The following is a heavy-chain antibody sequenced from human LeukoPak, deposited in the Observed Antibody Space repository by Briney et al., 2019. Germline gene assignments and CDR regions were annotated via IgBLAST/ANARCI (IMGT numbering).Heavy chain of an antibody. CDR1: RFTFSSYW. J-gene: IGHJ4*02. Sequence: GGSLRLSCVASRFTFSSYWMNWVRQAPGKGLEWVAFIRFDGSEIYSADSVKGRFTFSRDNSKNMLYLQMNSLRPEDTAVYYCAKGRDFLLDYWAQGTLVTVSS. V-gene: IGHV3-30*02. D-gene: IGHD2/OR15-2a*01. CDR2: IRFDGSEI. CDR3: AKGRDFLLDY.